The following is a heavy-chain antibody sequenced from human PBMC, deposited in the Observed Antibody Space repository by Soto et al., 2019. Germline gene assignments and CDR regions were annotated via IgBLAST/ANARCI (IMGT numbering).Heavy chain of an antibody. J-gene: IGHJ3*02. CDR1: VYNFILHG. CDR3: ARVWYDGNSGAFDI. Sequence: ASVKVSCKASVYNFILHGISWVRQAPGQGLEWMGWISAYNGNTNYAQNFQDRVTMTTDPSTSTVNMELRSLRSDDTAVYYCARVWYDGNSGAFDIWGQGTKVTVSS. D-gene: IGHD3-10*01. V-gene: IGHV1-18*01. CDR2: ISAYNGNT.